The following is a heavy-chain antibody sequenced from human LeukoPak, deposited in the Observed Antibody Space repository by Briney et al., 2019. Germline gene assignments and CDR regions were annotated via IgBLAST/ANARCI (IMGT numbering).Heavy chain of an antibody. Sequence: KPGGSLRLSCAASGFTFSDYYMSWIRQAPGKGLEWVSYISSSSSYTNYADSVKGRFTISRDNAKNTLYLQMNSLRAEDTAVYYCARDQYSSTWYRGAFDVWGQGTMVSVSS. V-gene: IGHV3-11*06. J-gene: IGHJ3*01. CDR3: ARDQYSSTWYRGAFDV. D-gene: IGHD6-13*01. CDR2: ISSSSSYT. CDR1: GFTFSDYY.